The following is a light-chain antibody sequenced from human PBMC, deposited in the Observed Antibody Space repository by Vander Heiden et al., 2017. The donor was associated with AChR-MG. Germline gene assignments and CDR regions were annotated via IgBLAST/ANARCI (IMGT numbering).Light chain of an antibody. V-gene: IGKV3-20*01. CDR3: QQYGSSPWT. J-gene: IGKJ1*01. CDR1: QSVSSSY. Sequence: IVLTQSPGTLSLSPGERATLSCRASQSVSSSYLAWYQQKPGQAPRLLIYGASSRATGIPDRFSGSGSGTDFTLTISRLEPEDFAGDYCQQYGSSPWTFGQGTKVEIK. CDR2: GAS.